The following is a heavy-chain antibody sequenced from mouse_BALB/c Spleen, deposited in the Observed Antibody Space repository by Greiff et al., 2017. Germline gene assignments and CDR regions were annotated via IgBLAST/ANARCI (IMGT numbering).Heavy chain of an antibody. V-gene: IGHV5-6-3*01. CDR2: INSNGGST. Sequence: EVKLVESGGGLVQPGGSLKLSCAASGFTFSSYGMSWVRQTPDKRLELVATINSNGGSTYYPDSVKGRFTISRDNAKNTLYLQMSSLKSEDTAMYYCARDRNGFYAMDYWGQGTSVTVSS. J-gene: IGHJ4*01. D-gene: IGHD2-2*01. CDR3: ARDRNGFYAMDY. CDR1: GFTFSSYG.